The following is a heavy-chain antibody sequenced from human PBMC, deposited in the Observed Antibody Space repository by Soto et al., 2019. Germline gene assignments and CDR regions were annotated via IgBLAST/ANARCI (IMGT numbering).Heavy chain of an antibody. Sequence: SETLSLTCSVSGDSVSSDAYYWTWIRQPPGKGLEWIGYIYSSGTTNYNPSLKSRVTISLDTSSNQFSLKLTSVTAADTAVYYCARDIRGFSRAFDYWGQGILVTVS. CDR2: IYSSGTT. CDR1: GDSVSSDAYY. J-gene: IGHJ4*02. D-gene: IGHD5-18*01. CDR3: ARDIRGFSRAFDY. V-gene: IGHV4-61*08.